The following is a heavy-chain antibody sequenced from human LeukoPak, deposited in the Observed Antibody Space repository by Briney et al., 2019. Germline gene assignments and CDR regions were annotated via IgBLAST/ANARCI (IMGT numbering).Heavy chain of an antibody. CDR1: GFTFSTYG. J-gene: IGHJ4*02. CDR3: AKGVSPSTVVTPVDY. D-gene: IGHD4-23*01. CDR2: IPSDGSNK. Sequence: PGGSLRLSCAASGFTFSTYGIHWVRQAPGKGLEWVAFIPSDGSNKYYADSVKGRFTISRDNSKNTLYLQMNSLRAEDTAVYYCAKGVSPSTVVTPVDYWGQGTLVTVSS. V-gene: IGHV3-30*02.